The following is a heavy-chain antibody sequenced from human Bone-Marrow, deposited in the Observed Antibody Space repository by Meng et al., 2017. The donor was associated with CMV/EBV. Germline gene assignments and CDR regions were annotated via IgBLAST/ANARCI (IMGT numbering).Heavy chain of an antibody. Sequence: GGSLRLSCAASGFTFSSYAMSWVRQAPGKGLEWVSAISGSGGSTYYADSVKGRFTISRDNAKNSPYLQMNSLRAEDTAVYYCARDNYDFWSGYFPYYYYGMDVWGQGTTVAVSS. CDR2: ISGSGGST. D-gene: IGHD3-3*01. V-gene: IGHV3-23*01. CDR1: GFTFSSYA. J-gene: IGHJ6*02. CDR3: ARDNYDFWSGYFPYYYYGMDV.